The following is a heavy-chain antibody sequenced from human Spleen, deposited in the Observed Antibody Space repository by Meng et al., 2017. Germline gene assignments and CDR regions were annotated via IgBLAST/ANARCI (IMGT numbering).Heavy chain of an antibody. J-gene: IGHJ6*02. V-gene: IGHV3-23*01. Sequence: GESLKISCAASGFTFSSYAMSWVRQAPGKGLEWVSGISGSGTSTYYADSVKGRFTISRDNSKNTLYLQMHSLRAEDTAVYYCARFYYDILTGTPYGMDVWGQGTTVTVSS. D-gene: IGHD3-9*01. CDR2: ISGSGTST. CDR3: ARFYYDILTGTPYGMDV. CDR1: GFTFSSYA.